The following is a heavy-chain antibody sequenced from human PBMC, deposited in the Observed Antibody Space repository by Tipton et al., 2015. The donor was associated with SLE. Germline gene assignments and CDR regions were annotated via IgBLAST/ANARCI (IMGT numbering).Heavy chain of an antibody. D-gene: IGHD1-1*01. J-gene: IGHJ2*01. CDR2: IYYSGGT. Sequence: TLSLTCTVSGGSISTYYWSWIRLPPGKGLEWIGYIYYSGGTSYNPSLNSRVTISVDTSRNQFSLKLTSVTAAASAVFYCARYSITNWLLDLWGRGTLVTVSS. V-gene: IGHV4-59*01. CDR1: GGSISTYY. CDR3: ARYSITNWLLDL.